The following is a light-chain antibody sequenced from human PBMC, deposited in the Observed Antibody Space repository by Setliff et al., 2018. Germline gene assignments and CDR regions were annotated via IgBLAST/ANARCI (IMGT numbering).Light chain of an antibody. V-gene: IGLV3-21*02. Sequence: SYELTQPPSESVAPGETARITCGGHNIGDKSVHWYQQKPGQAPVLVVYDDSDRPSGIPGRFSGSNSGNTATLTISRVEAGDEADYYCQVWDPASDHRVFGTGTKVTVL. J-gene: IGLJ1*01. CDR3: QVWDPASDHRV. CDR2: DDS. CDR1: NIGDKS.